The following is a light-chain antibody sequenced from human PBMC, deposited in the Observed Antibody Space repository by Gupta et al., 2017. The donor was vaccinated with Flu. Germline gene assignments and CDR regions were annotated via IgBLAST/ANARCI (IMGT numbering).Light chain of an antibody. Sequence: VLTQTPATLSLSTGETATLSCRAAHSISNHLAWYQQKPGQAPSLLIYGASNRAAGVQDRFSGSVSGTEFTRTSSSIQSEDFAGYDCHLEDTFGQGTRVEIK. J-gene: IGKJ2*01. CDR3: HLEDT. CDR1: HSISNH. CDR2: GAS. V-gene: IGKV3-15*01.